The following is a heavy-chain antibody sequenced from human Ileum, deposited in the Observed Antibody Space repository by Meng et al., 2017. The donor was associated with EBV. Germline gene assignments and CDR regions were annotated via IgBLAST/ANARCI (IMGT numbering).Heavy chain of an antibody. D-gene: IGHD4-17*01. J-gene: IGHJ4*02. CDR3: ASGRDYAWHS. V-gene: IGHV4-4*02. CDR2: INHSGST. CDR1: RVDFRSNCL. Sequence: QVQRHGLDPGLVKPSATLSLTCAFSRVDFRSNCLGSSVRQPPGKVLEWIGKINHSGSTNYNPCFKSPVTMSEDKFNIQISLNLSSVTAADTAVNYCASGRDYAWHSWGQGTLVTVSS.